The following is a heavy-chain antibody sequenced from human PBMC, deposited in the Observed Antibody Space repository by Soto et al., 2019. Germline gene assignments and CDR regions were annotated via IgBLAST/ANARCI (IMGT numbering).Heavy chain of an antibody. CDR3: ARYNSGYCSSTSCYRGYYYGMDV. Sequence: SVKVSCKASGGTFSSYAISWVRQAPGQGLEWMGGIIPIFGTANYAQKFQGRVTITADKSTSTAYMELSSLRSEDTAVYYCARYNSGYCSSTSCYRGYYYGMDVWGQGTTVTVSS. V-gene: IGHV1-69*06. CDR2: IIPIFGTA. D-gene: IGHD2-2*02. CDR1: GGTFSSYA. J-gene: IGHJ6*02.